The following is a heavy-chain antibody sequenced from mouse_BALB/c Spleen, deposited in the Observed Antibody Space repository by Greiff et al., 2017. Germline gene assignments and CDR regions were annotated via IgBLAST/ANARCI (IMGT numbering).Heavy chain of an antibody. CDR1: GFTFSSYA. D-gene: IGHD2-1*01. Sequence: EVKLMESGGGLVKPGGSLKLSCAASGFTFSSYAMSWVRQTPEKRLEWVASISSGGSTYYPDSVKGRFTISRDNARNILYLQMSSLRSEDTAMYYCAIMVTTRYYAMDYWGQGTSVTVSS. CDR2: ISSGGST. V-gene: IGHV5-6-5*01. CDR3: AIMVTTRYYAMDY. J-gene: IGHJ4*01.